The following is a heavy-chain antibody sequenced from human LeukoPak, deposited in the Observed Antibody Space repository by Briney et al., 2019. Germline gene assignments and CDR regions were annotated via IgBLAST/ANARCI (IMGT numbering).Heavy chain of an antibody. CDR2: INPNSGGT. CDR1: GYTFTGYY. V-gene: IGHV1-2*02. J-gene: IGHJ4*02. Sequence: GASVKVSCKASGYTFTGYYMHWVRQAPGQGLEWMGWINPNSGGTNYAQKFQGRVTMTRDTSISTAYMELSRLRSDDTAVYYCARGWAYYYDSSGHYYFDNWGQGTLVTVSS. D-gene: IGHD3-22*01. CDR3: ARGWAYYYDSSGHYYFDN.